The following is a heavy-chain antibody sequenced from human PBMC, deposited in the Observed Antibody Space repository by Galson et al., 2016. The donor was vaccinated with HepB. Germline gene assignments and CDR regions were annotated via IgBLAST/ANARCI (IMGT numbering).Heavy chain of an antibody. Sequence: SLRLSCAASGFTFSPYSMNWVRQAPGKGLEWVSYISSGSATTYYADSVKGRFTISRDTAKNSLYLQMNSLRDEDTAVYYCARDLSNVRGSSGDVDIWGRGTLVTVS. J-gene: IGHJ2*01. D-gene: IGHD3-10*02. CDR2: ISSGSATT. CDR3: ARDLSNVRGSSGDVDI. CDR1: GFTFSPYS. V-gene: IGHV3-48*02.